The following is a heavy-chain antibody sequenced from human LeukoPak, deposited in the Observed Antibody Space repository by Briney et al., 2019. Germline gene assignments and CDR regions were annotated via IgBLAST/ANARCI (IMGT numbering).Heavy chain of an antibody. V-gene: IGHV3-23*01. Sequence: QSGGSLRLSCAASGFTFSSYAMSWVRQAPGKGLEWVSAISGSGGSTYYADSVKGRFTISRDNSKNTLYLQMNSLRAEDTAVYYCAKDWLSSGWYYFDYWGQGTLVTVSS. J-gene: IGHJ4*02. CDR1: GFTFSSYA. CDR2: ISGSGGST. D-gene: IGHD6-19*01. CDR3: AKDWLSSGWYYFDY.